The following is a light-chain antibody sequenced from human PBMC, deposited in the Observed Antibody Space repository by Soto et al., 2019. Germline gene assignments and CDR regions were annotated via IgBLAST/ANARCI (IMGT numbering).Light chain of an antibody. V-gene: IGLV2-14*01. J-gene: IGLJ3*02. CDR2: EVN. CDR1: SSDVGGYDY. Sequence: QSALTQPASVSGSPGQSITISCTGSSSDVGGYDYVSWYQQHPGKAPKLMIYEVNNRPSGVSNRFSGSKSGNTASLTISGLQAEDDADYYCSSYTSISSWVFGGGTQLTVL. CDR3: SSYTSISSWV.